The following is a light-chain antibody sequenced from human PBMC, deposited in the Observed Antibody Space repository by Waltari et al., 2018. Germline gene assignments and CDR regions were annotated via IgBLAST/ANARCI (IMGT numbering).Light chain of an antibody. Sequence: IQMTQSPSSLPASVADKATITCRASQAISHYLNWYQQRPGKAPKVLIYDATLLKIGVPSRFSGSGSGTDFTFAITSLQPEDAATYYCQHFDNLLFTFGQGTKLEI. V-gene: IGKV1-33*01. CDR1: QAISHY. J-gene: IGKJ2*01. CDR2: DAT. CDR3: QHFDNLLFT.